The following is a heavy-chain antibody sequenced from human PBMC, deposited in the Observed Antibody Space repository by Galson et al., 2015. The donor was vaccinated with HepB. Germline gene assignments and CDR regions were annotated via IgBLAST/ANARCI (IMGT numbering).Heavy chain of an antibody. Sequence: SLRLSCAASEVTFTGYPMNWVRQAPGRGLEWLSSISGSSTYEYYSDSVKGRFTISRDNSKNTLYLQMNSLRAEDTAVYYCARQGLKGEYVMDVWGQGATVTVSS. V-gene: IGHV3-21*01. D-gene: IGHD3-16*01. CDR2: ISGSSTYE. CDR3: ARQGLKGEYVMDV. J-gene: IGHJ6*02. CDR1: EVTFTGYP.